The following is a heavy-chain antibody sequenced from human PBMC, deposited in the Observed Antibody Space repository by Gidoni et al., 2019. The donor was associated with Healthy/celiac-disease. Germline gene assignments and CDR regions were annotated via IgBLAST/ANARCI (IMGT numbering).Heavy chain of an antibody. V-gene: IGHV3-33*01. CDR3: ARAFAKEDYFDY. CDR2: IWYDGSNK. CDR1: GFTFSSYG. J-gene: IGHJ4*02. D-gene: IGHD2-15*01. Sequence: QVQLVESGGGVVQPGRSLRRPCAASGFTFSSYGMHWVRQAPGKGLEWVAVIWYDGSNKYYADSVKGRFTISRDNSKNTLYLQMNSLRAEDTAVYYCARAFAKEDYFDYWGQGTLVTVSS.